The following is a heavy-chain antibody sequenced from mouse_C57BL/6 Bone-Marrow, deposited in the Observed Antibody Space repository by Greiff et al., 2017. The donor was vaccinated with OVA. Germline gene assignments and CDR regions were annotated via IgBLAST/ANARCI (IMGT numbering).Heavy chain of an antibody. CDR3: ARKDWYYFDY. V-gene: IGHV1-82*01. CDR2: IYPGDGDT. CDR1: GYAFSSSW. Sequence: QVQLKESGPELVKPGASVKISCKASGYAFSSSWMNWVKQRPGKGLEWIGRIYPGDGDTNYNGKLKGKAKLTADKSSSTAYMQLSSLTSEDSAVYFCARKDWYYFDYWGQGTTLTVSS. J-gene: IGHJ2*01. D-gene: IGHD4-1*01.